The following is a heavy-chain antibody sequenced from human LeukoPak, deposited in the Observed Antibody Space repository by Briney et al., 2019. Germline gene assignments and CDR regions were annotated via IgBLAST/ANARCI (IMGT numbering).Heavy chain of an antibody. CDR1: GGSISRGSYY. CDR2: MYTSGST. V-gene: IGHV4-61*02. CDR3: ARGVGATSMFFDY. J-gene: IGHJ4*02. D-gene: IGHD1-26*01. Sequence: TSETLSLTCTVSGGSISRGSYYWSWIRQPAGKGLEWIGRMYTSGSTYYNPSLKSRVTISVDTSKNQFSLKLSSVTAADTAVYYCARGVGATSMFFDYWGQGTLVTVSS.